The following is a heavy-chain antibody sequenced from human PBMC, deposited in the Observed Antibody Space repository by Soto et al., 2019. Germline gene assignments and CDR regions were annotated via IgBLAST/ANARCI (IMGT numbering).Heavy chain of an antibody. CDR3: ARRYCSSTSCLAGFDP. CDR2: INHSGST. V-gene: IGHV4-34*01. J-gene: IGHJ5*02. Sequence: SETLSLTCAVYGGSFSCYYWTWIRQPPGKGMEWIGEINHSGSTKYNPSLKSRVTISVDTSKNQISLKLTSVTAADTALYYCARRYCSSTSCLAGFDPWGRGTLVTVSS. CDR1: GGSFSCYY. D-gene: IGHD2-2*01.